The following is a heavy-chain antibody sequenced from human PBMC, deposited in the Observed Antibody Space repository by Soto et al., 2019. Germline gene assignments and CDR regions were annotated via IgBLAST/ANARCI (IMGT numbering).Heavy chain of an antibody. D-gene: IGHD3-3*01. V-gene: IGHV5-51*01. CDR3: ASTGVADAFEI. J-gene: IGHJ3*02. Sequence: GESLKISCKGSGFSFTTYWIGWVRQMPGKGLECMGIIYPRDSDTRYNPSFQGQVTISVDKSISTAYLQWSSLQTSDTAMYYCASTGVADAFEIWGQGTMVTVSS. CDR2: IYPRDSDT. CDR1: GFSFTTYW.